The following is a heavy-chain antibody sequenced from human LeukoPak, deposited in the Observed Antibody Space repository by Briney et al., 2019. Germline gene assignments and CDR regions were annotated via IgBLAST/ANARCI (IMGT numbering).Heavy chain of an antibody. CDR2: INAGNGNT. CDR1: GYTFTSYA. J-gene: IGHJ4*02. V-gene: IGHV1-3*03. Sequence: ASVKVSCKASGYTFTSYAMHWVRQAPGQRLEWMGWINAGNGNTKYSQEFQGRVAITRDTSASTAYMELSSLRSEDMAVYYCARAAPLAGYSSGWAIDYWGQGTLVTVSS. CDR3: ARAAPLAGYSSGWAIDY. D-gene: IGHD6-19*01.